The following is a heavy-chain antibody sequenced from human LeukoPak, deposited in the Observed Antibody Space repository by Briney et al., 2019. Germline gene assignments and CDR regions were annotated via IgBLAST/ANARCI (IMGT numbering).Heavy chain of an antibody. V-gene: IGHV3-74*01. D-gene: IGHD6-19*01. J-gene: IGHJ4*02. Sequence: GGSLRLSCAASGFTFSSYWMHWVRQAPGKGLVWVSRINSDGSSTSYADSVKGRFTISRDNAKNTLHLQMNSLRAEDTGVYYCAIMNIAVAGMWGQGTLVTVSS. CDR3: AIMNIAVAGM. CDR1: GFTFSSYW. CDR2: INSDGSST.